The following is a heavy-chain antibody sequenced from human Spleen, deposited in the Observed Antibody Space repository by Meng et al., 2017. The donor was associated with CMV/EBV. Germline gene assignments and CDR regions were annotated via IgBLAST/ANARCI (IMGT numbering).Heavy chain of an antibody. Sequence: GESLKISCAASGFTFSYYYMSGVRQAPGKGLEWVTFIRYDGNNKYYADSVKGRFTISRDNSKNTLYLQMNSLRAEDTAIYYCAKGTNIVATPLFDFWGQGTLVTVSS. D-gene: IGHD5-12*01. CDR1: GFTFSYYY. J-gene: IGHJ4*02. V-gene: IGHV3-30*02. CDR3: AKGTNIVATPLFDF. CDR2: IRYDGNNK.